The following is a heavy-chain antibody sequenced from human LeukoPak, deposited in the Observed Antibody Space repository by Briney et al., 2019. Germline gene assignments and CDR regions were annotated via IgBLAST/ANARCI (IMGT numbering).Heavy chain of an antibody. D-gene: IGHD3-9*01. CDR2: INHSGST. CDR3: ATVSVLRYFDWLGYAFDI. Sequence: SETLSLTCAVYGGSLSGYYWSWIRQPPGKGLEWIGEINHSGSTNYNPSLKSRVTISVDTSKNQFSLKLSSVTAADTAVYYCATVSVLRYFDWLGYAFDIWGQGTMVTVSS. J-gene: IGHJ3*02. V-gene: IGHV4-34*01. CDR1: GGSLSGYY.